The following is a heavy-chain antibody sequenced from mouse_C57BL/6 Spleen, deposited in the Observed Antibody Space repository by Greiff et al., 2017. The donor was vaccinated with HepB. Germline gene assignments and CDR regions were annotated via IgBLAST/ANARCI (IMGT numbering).Heavy chain of an antibody. D-gene: IGHD1-1*01. CDR1: GYAFSSSW. CDR3: ARTMYYPRGFDY. CDR2: IYPGDGDT. Sequence: QVQLQQSGPELVKPGASVKISCKASGYAFSSSWMNWVKQRPGKGLEWIGRIYPGDGDTNYNGKFKGKATLTADKSSSTAYMQLSSLTSEDSAVYFCARTMYYPRGFDYWGQGTTLTVSS. J-gene: IGHJ2*01. V-gene: IGHV1-82*01.